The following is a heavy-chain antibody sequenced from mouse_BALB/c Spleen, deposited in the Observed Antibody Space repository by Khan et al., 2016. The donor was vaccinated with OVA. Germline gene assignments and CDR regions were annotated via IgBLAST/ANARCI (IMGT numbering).Heavy chain of an antibody. CDR1: GYSFTSYL. Sequence: VQLQQPGTVLARPGASVKMSCKASGYSFTSYLIHWVKQRPGQGPEWIGDIYPGNSDTSYNQKFKDKAKLTAGTSASTSYMEVSNLTNEDSAVYYSTRGGYSSFAYWGQGTRVTVSA. CDR2: IYPGNSDT. CDR3: TRGGYSSFAY. V-gene: IGHV1-5*01. J-gene: IGHJ3*01. D-gene: IGHD1-3*01.